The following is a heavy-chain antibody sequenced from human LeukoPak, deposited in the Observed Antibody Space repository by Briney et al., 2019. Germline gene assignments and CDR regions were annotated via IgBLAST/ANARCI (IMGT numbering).Heavy chain of an antibody. CDR3: ARIGGRWGYYFDY. V-gene: IGHV3-48*03. Sequence: PGGSLRLSCAASGFTVSSNYMNWVRQAPGKGLEWVSYISSSGSTIYYADSVKGRFTISRDNAKNSLYLQMNSLRAEDTAVYYCARIGGRWGYYFDYWGQGTLVTVSS. CDR2: ISSSGSTI. CDR1: GFTVSSNY. J-gene: IGHJ4*02. D-gene: IGHD7-27*01.